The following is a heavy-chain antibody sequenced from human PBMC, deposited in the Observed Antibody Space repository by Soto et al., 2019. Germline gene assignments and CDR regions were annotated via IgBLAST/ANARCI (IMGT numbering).Heavy chain of an antibody. CDR2: ISAYNGNT. J-gene: IGHJ6*02. CDR1: GGTFSSYA. V-gene: IGHV1-18*01. CDR3: ARDNPPMGV. Sequence: AAVKVSCKASGGTFSSYAISWVRQAPGQVLEWMGWISAYNGNTNYAQKLQGRVTMTTDTSTSTAYMELRSLRSDDTAVYYCARDNPPMGVWGQGPTVTASS.